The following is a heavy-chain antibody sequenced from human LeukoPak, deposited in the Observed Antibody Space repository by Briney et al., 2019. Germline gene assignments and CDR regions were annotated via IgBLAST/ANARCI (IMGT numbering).Heavy chain of an antibody. Sequence: PSETLSLTCAVYGVSFSGYYWSWIRQPPGKGLEWIGEINHSGSTNYNPSLKSRVTISVDTSKNQFSLKLSSVTAADTAVYYCARAYYDFWSGYSHHYMDVWGKGTTVTVSS. CDR1: GVSFSGYY. V-gene: IGHV4-34*01. D-gene: IGHD3-3*01. CDR3: ARAYYDFWSGYSHHYMDV. J-gene: IGHJ6*03. CDR2: INHSGST.